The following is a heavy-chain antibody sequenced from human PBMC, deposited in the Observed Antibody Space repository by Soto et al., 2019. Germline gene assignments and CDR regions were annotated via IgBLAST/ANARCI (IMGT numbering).Heavy chain of an antibody. CDR3: ARWAGAYCGGDCYSHYYYYGMDV. V-gene: IGHV1-69*13. CDR2: IIPIFGTA. D-gene: IGHD2-21*02. J-gene: IGHJ6*02. CDR1: GGTFSSYA. Sequence: SVKVSCKASGGTFSSYAISWVRQAPGQGLEWMGGIIPIFGTANYAQKFQGRVTITADESTSTAYMELSSLRSEDTAVYYCARWAGAYCGGDCYSHYYYYGMDVWGQGTTVTVSS.